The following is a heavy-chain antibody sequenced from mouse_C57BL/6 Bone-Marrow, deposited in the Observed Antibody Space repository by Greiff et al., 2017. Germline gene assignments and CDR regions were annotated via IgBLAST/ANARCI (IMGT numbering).Heavy chain of an antibody. J-gene: IGHJ3*01. V-gene: IGHV1-69*01. CDR3: AREGYYYGSSSFAY. Sequence: QVQLQQPGAELVMPGASVTLSCKASGYTFTSYWMHWVKQRPGQGLEWIGEIDPSDSYTNYNQKFKGKSTLTVDKSSSTAYMQLSSLTSEDSAVYYCAREGYYYGSSSFAYWGQGTLVTVSA. D-gene: IGHD1-1*01. CDR2: IDPSDSYT. CDR1: GYTFTSYW.